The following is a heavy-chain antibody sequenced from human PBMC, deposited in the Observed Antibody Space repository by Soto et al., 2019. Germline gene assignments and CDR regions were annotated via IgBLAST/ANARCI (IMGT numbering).Heavy chain of an antibody. CDR2: IYPGDSDT. CDR3: ARGYCTTNICDPWFDP. V-gene: IGHV5-51*01. Sequence: RGALKISCTGVGESFTSYWIGWVRQMPGKGLEWMGIIYPGDSDTRYSPSFQGQVTISADKSISTVYLQWSSLKASDTAMYYCARGYCTTNICDPWFDPWGQGTLVTVSS. D-gene: IGHD2-8*01. J-gene: IGHJ5*02. CDR1: GESFTSYW.